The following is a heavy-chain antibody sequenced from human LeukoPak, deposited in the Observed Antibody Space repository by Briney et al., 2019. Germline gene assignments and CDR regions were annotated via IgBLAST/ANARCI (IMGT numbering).Heavy chain of an antibody. Sequence: PSETLSLTCAVHGGSFSGYYWSWIRQPPGKGLEWIGEINHSGSTNYNPSLKSRVTISVDTSKNQFSLKLSSVTAADTAAYYCARGVELLLLWGQGTLVTVSS. CDR2: INHSGST. D-gene: IGHD1-7*01. V-gene: IGHV4-34*01. J-gene: IGHJ4*02. CDR3: ARGVELLLL. CDR1: GGSFSGYY.